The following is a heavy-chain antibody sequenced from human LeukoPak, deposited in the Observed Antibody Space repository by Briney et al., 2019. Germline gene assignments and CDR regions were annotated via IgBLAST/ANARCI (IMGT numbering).Heavy chain of an antibody. D-gene: IGHD3-10*01. CDR3: ARSPGGSGTRAFDI. V-gene: IGHV4-61*02. CDR2: IYTTGST. CDR1: GASISGGSYY. J-gene: IGHJ3*02. Sequence: SETLSLTCTVSGASISGGSYYWSWIRQPARKGLDWIGRIYTTGSTNYNPSLKSRVTISVDTSKNQFSLELNSVTAADTAVYYCARSPGGSGTRAFDIWGQGTMVTVSS.